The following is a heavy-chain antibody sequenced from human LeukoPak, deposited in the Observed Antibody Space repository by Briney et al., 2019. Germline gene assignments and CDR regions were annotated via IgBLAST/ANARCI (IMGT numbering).Heavy chain of an antibody. CDR2: INHSGST. CDR3: ARVRAAAVPYYFDY. D-gene: IGHD6-13*01. CDR1: GGSFSGYY. Sequence: SETLSLTCAVYGGSFSGYYWSWIRQPPGKGLEWIGEINHSGSTNYNPSLKSRVTISLDTSKNQFSLNLNSVTAADTAVYYCARVRAAAVPYYFDYWGQGTLVTVSS. J-gene: IGHJ4*02. V-gene: IGHV4-34*01.